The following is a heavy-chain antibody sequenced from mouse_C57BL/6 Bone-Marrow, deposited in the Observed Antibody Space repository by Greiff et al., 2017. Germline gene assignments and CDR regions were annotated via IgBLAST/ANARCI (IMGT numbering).Heavy chain of an antibody. V-gene: IGHV1-69*01. Sequence: QVQLQQPGAELVMPGASVKLSCKASGYTFTSYWMHWVKQRPGQGLEWIGEIDPSDSYTNYNQKFKGKATLTVDTSSSTAYMQLSSLTSEDSAVYYCARSDYGYDGDYWGQGTTLTVSS. J-gene: IGHJ2*01. CDR1: GYTFTSYW. D-gene: IGHD2-2*01. CDR3: ARSDYGYDGDY. CDR2: IDPSDSYT.